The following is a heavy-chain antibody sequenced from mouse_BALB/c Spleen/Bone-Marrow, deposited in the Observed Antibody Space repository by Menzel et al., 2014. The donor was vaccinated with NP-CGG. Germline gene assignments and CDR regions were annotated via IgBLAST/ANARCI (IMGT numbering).Heavy chain of an antibody. Sequence: EVQLQQPGAELVKPGASVKLSCTASGFNIKDTYMHWVKQRPEQGLEWIGRIYPANGDTKYDPKFQGKATITADTSSNTAYLQLSSLTSEDTAVYYCARYDNGLMDYWGQGTSVTISS. J-gene: IGHJ4*01. CDR2: IYPANGDT. D-gene: IGHD2-4*01. CDR3: ARYDNGLMDY. CDR1: GFNIKDTY. V-gene: IGHV14-3*02.